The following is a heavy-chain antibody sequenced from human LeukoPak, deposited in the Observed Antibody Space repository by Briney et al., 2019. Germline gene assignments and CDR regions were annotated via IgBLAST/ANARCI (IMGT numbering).Heavy chain of an antibody. J-gene: IGHJ4*02. D-gene: IGHD6-13*01. CDR2: IYTSGRT. Sequence: SETLSLTCTVSGGSISYYYWNWIRQPAGKGLEWIGRIYTSGRTYYNPSLKSRVSMSVDTSKNQFSLKLSSVTAADTAVYYCAGGQQLTRKFDYWGQGTLVTVSS. CDR3: AGGQQLTRKFDY. CDR1: GGSISYYY. V-gene: IGHV4-4*07.